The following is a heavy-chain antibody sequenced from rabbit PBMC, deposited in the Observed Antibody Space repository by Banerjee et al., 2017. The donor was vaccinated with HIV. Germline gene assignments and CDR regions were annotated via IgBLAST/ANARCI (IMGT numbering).Heavy chain of an antibody. Sequence: QEQLVESGGGLVQPGGSLKLSCTASGFSFSNKAVMCWVRQAPGKGLEWIGYIDPVFGITYYANWVNGRFTISSHNAQNTLFLQLNSLTAADTATYFCVTEVAAKFSLWVPGTLVTVS. J-gene: IGHJ4*01. CDR3: VTEVAAKFSL. D-gene: IGHD4-1*01. CDR1: GFSFSNKA. CDR2: IDPVFGIT. V-gene: IGHV1S47*01.